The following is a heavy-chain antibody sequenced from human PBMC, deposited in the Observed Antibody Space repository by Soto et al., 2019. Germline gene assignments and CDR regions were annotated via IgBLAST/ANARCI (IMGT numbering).Heavy chain of an antibody. J-gene: IGHJ5*02. CDR3: ARGGIAFLVENWFGP. CDR1: GFIFSDYY. D-gene: IGHD3-3*02. CDR2: ISSSGNTK. Sequence: GGSLRLSCAASGFIFSDYYMSWIRQAPGKGLEWISYISSSGNTKYYADSVKGRFTISRDNAKNSLYLQMNSLRAEDTALYCCARGGIAFLVENWFGPWGQRTLVTVSS. V-gene: IGHV3-11*01.